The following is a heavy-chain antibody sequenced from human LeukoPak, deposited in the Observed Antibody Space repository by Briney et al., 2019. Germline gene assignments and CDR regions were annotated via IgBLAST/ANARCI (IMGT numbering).Heavy chain of an antibody. Sequence: SETLSLTCTVSGGSISSSSYYWGWIRQPPGKGLEWIGSIYYSGSTYYKPSLKSRVTISVDTSENQFSLKLSSVTAADTAVYYCASYVVVVAATGYWGQGTLVTVSS. CDR1: GGSISSSSYY. CDR2: IYYSGST. V-gene: IGHV4-39*01. CDR3: ASYVVVVAATGY. J-gene: IGHJ4*02. D-gene: IGHD2-15*01.